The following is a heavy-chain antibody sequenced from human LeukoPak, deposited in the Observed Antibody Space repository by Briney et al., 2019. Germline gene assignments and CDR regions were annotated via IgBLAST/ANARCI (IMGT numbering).Heavy chain of an antibody. J-gene: IGHJ3*02. D-gene: IGHD4-17*01. V-gene: IGHV3-13*01. CDR3: ARAYGDYAFDI. CDR1: GFTFSSYD. Sequence: GGSLGLSCAASGFTFSSYDMHWVRQATGKGLEWVSAIGTAGDTYYPGSVKGRFTISRENAKNSLYLQMNSLRAGDTAVYYCARAYGDYAFDIWGQGTMVTVSS. CDR2: IGTAGDT.